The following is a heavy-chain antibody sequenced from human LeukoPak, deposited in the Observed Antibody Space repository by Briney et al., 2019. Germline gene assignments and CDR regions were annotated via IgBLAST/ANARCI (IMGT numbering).Heavy chain of an antibody. CDR2: ISDSGDGT. D-gene: IGHD3-3*01. CDR3: VREVSAWPKNWFDP. J-gene: IGHJ5*02. CDR1: GFTFRSYA. Sequence: GGSLRLSCAGSGFTFRSYAMSWVRQSPVKGLEWVSAISDSGDGTYYADSVKARFTVSRDNSKNTVYLEMSSLRAEDTAVYYCVREVSAWPKNWFDPWGQGTLVTVSS. V-gene: IGHV3-23*01.